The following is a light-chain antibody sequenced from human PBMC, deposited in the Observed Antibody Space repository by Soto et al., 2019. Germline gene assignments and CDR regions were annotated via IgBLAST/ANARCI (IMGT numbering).Light chain of an antibody. CDR1: QGLGVW. CDR2: GAS. Sequence: DIQMTQSPSSVSASVGDRVTITCRASQGLGVWLGWYQQKPGKAPQLLIFGASGLQTGVPSRFSGSGSGTDFTLTISSLQPEDFATYYCQQANSFPWTFGQGTKVDIK. J-gene: IGKJ1*01. CDR3: QQANSFPWT. V-gene: IGKV1-12*01.